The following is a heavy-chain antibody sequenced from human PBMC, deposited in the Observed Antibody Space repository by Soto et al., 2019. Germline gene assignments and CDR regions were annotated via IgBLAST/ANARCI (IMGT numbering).Heavy chain of an antibody. D-gene: IGHD4-17*01. Sequence: TSETLSLTCSVSGASINTGGFYWSWVRQYPGKGLDWIGYGSHTGSRYLNPSLRSRITISLDTPNNQFSLRLTSVTAADTAVYYCARVKVTTESFDSWGQGSLVTVYS. CDR3: ARVKVTTESFDS. CDR2: GSHTGSR. CDR1: GASINTGGFY. J-gene: IGHJ4*02. V-gene: IGHV4-31*03.